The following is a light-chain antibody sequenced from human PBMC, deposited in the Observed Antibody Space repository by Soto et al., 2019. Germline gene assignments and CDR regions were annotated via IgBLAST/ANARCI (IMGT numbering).Light chain of an antibody. J-gene: IGLJ1*01. CDR2: EVT. CDR1: SSDIDTYNY. Sequence: VLTQPASVSGSPGQSITISCTGTSSDIDTYNYVSWYQQHPGKAPKLIIYEVTNRPSGVSNRFSGSKSGDTASLTISGLRAEDEADYYCSLYTSSTDYGVGTGTKV. CDR3: SLYTSSTDYG. V-gene: IGLV2-14*01.